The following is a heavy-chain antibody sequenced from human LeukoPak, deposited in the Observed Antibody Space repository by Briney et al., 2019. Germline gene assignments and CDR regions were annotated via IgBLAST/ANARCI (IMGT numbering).Heavy chain of an antibody. J-gene: IGHJ4*02. CDR2: INPNSGGT. CDR3: ARGVEYSSSALHWCVSY. Sequence: ASVKVSCKASGYTFTGYYMNWVRQAPGQGLEWMGWINPNSGGTNYAQKFQGRVTMTRDTSISTAYMELSRLRSDDTAVYYCARGVEYSSSALHWCVSYWGQGTLVTVSS. CDR1: GYTFTGYY. V-gene: IGHV1-2*02. D-gene: IGHD6-6*01.